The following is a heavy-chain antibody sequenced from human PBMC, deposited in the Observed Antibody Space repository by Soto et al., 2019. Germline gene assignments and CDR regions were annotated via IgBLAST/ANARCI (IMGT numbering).Heavy chain of an antibody. CDR1: GFTFSSYG. J-gene: IGHJ4*02. V-gene: IGHV3-33*01. CDR2: IWYDGSNK. D-gene: IGHD3-3*01. Sequence: GGSLRLSCAASGFTFSSYGMHWVRQAPGKGLEWVAVIWYDGSNKYYADSVKGRFTISRDNSKNTLYLQMNSLRAEDTAVYYCASSLQYYDFWSGLDYWGQGTLVTVSS. CDR3: ASSLQYYDFWSGLDY.